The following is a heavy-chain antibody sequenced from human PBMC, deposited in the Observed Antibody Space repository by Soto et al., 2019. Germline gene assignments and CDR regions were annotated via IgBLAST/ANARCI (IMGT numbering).Heavy chain of an antibody. CDR3: ARGSAGEGYYYYYGMDV. CDR1: GFTFTSYA. V-gene: IGHV1-18*01. D-gene: IGHD6-13*01. Sequence: ASVKVSCKASGFTFTSYAITWVRQAPGQGLEWMGWISAYNGNTKYAQNLQGRVTMTRDTSASTAYMELSSLRSEDTAVYYCARGSAGEGYYYYYGMDVWGQGTTVTVSS. CDR2: ISAYNGNT. J-gene: IGHJ6*02.